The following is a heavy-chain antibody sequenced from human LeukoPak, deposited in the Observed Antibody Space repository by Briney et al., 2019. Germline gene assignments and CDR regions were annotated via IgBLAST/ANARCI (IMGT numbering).Heavy chain of an antibody. V-gene: IGHV1-46*01. D-gene: IGHD1-26*01. Sequence: ASVKVSCKASGYTFTSNYVHWVRQAPGQRLEWMGIINPSGGSTTYAQKFQDRVTITADKSTSTAYMDLSSLRSEDTAVYYCARDRQAGATFDFDYWGQGTLVTVSS. CDR2: INPSGGST. J-gene: IGHJ4*02. CDR1: GYTFTSNY. CDR3: ARDRQAGATFDFDY.